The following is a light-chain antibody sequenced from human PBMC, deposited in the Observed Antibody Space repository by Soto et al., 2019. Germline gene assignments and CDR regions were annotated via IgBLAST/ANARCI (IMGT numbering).Light chain of an antibody. CDR3: CSYAGGASVV. CDR2: EDI. V-gene: IGLV2-23*01. J-gene: IGLJ7*01. Sequence: QSVLTQPASVSGSPGQSITISCTGTSSDIGRYNLVSWYQQHPGKAPKLIIYEDIERPSGVSDSFSGSKSGNTASLTISGLQTEDEADYYCCSYAGGASVVFGGGTQLTVL. CDR1: SSDIGRYNL.